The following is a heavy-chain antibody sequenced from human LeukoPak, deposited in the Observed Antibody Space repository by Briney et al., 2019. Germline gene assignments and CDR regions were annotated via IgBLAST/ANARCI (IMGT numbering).Heavy chain of an antibody. CDR1: GFTFSNAW. V-gene: IGHV3-15*01. CDR2: IKSKTDGGTT. D-gene: IGHD3-22*01. CDR3: TTNIGPDSSGYYSNWYFDL. J-gene: IGHJ2*01. Sequence: PGGSLRLSCAASGFTFSNAWMSWVRQALGKGLEWVGRIKSKTDGGTTDYAAPVKGRFTISRDDSKNTLYLQMNSLKTEDTAVYYCTTNIGPDSSGYYSNWYFDLWGRGTLVTVSS.